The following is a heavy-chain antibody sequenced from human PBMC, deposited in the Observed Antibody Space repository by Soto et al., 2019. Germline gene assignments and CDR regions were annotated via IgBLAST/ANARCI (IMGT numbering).Heavy chain of an antibody. CDR3: ESIPTDSRTCINGWFDP. J-gene: IGHJ5*02. CDR2: LNPNSGGT. V-gene: IGHV1-2*02. Sequence: AAVEVSCMASGYIFIGYYIQWVGQAAGRGLDGMGWLNPNSGGTKFAHKLQDRSTMTKDNSLKPAYMELTKFRSDDTAVYYVESIPTDSRTCINGWFDPWGQGTLVTVSS. CDR1: GYIFIGYY. D-gene: IGHD2-8*01.